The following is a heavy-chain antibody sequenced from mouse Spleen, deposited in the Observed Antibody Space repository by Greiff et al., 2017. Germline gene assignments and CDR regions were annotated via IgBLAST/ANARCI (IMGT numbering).Heavy chain of an antibody. D-gene: IGHD2-1*01. CDR2: IDPSDSYT. V-gene: IGHV1-50*01. CDR1: GYTFTSYW. Sequence: QVQLQQPGAELVKPGASVKLSCKASGYTFTSYWMQWVKQRPGQGLEWIGEIDPSDSYTNYNQKFKGKATLTVDTSSSTAYMQLSSLTSEDSAVYYCARDYYGNYYFDYWGQGTTLTVSS. J-gene: IGHJ2*01. CDR3: ARDYYGNYYFDY.